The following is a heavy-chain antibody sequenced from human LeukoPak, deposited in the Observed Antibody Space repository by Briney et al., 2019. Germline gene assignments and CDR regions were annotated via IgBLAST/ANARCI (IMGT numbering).Heavy chain of an antibody. CDR1: GVSFDDYY. Sequence: SVALSLTCAVSGVSFDDYYWSWVRQTPGKGLDWIEEINHSGYTNDSPSLKSRVTLSIDTSRKQFSLNLRSVTVADAGIYYCTRMTTGHDYWGQGTLVTVSS. CDR3: TRMTTGHDY. V-gene: IGHV4-34*01. D-gene: IGHD4-17*01. J-gene: IGHJ4*02. CDR2: INHSGYT.